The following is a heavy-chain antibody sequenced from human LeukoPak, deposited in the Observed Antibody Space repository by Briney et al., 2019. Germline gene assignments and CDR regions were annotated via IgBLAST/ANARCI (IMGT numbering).Heavy chain of an antibody. J-gene: IGHJ6*03. Sequence: PGGSLRLSCAASGFTFDDYAMHWVRQAPGKGLEWVSLISGDGGSTYYADSVKGRFTISRDNSKNSLYLQMNSLRTEDTALYYCAKDRRARPTYCSGGSCYRDEYYYYMDVWGKGATVTVSS. CDR1: GFTFDDYA. CDR3: AKDRRARPTYCSGGSCYRDEYYYYMDV. V-gene: IGHV3-43*02. D-gene: IGHD2-15*01. CDR2: ISGDGGST.